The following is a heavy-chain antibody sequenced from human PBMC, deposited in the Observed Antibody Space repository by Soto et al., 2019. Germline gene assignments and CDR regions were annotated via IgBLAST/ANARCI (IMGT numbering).Heavy chain of an antibody. Sequence: PSETLSLTCAVSGGSVSSGSYYWGWIRQPPGKGLEWIGYIYYSGSTYYNPYLKSRLTISVDTSKNQFSLKLSSVTAADTDVYYCASAEMASQFDYWGQGTLVTVSS. CDR1: GGSVSSGSYY. J-gene: IGHJ4*02. V-gene: IGHV4-61*01. CDR3: ASAEMASQFDY. D-gene: IGHD5-12*01. CDR2: IYYSGST.